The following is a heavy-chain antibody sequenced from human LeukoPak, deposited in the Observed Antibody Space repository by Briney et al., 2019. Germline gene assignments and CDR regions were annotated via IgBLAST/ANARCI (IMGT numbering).Heavy chain of an antibody. Sequence: GGSLRLSCAASGFTFSSKWMSWVRQAPGKGLEWVANIKYDGSEKYYVDSVKGRFTISRDNAKNSLYLQMNSLRAEDTAVYYCAKDSYYYDSSGYYYAFDYWGQGTLVTVSS. CDR1: GFTFSSKW. J-gene: IGHJ4*02. V-gene: IGHV3-7*03. D-gene: IGHD3-22*01. CDR3: AKDSYYYDSSGYYYAFDY. CDR2: IKYDGSEK.